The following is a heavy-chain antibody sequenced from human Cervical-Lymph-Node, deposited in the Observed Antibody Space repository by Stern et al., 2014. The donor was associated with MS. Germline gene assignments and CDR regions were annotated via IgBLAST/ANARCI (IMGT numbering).Heavy chain of an antibody. CDR2: ISYAGSSE. V-gene: IGHV3-30-3*01. D-gene: IGHD6-19*01. J-gene: IGHJ4*02. CDR1: GFTFDNYP. CDR3: ARGGRGSGLDY. Sequence: VQLVESGGGVVQPGRSLRLSCAASGFTFDNYPMHWVRQPPGKGLEWVTFISYAGSSEDYADSVKGRFTISRDNSKNTLYWQLNSLRAEDTAVYYCARGGRGSGLDYWGQGTLVTVSS.